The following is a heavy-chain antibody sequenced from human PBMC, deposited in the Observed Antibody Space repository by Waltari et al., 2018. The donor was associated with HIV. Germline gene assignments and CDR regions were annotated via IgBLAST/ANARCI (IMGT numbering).Heavy chain of an antibody. V-gene: IGHV3-21*06. CDR3: ARDRSDDFWSGPNYGMDV. D-gene: IGHD3-3*01. CDR2: IRGSNTYI. Sequence: EEHLVESGGGLVKPGESLSLSCAASGFDFNTYSMNWFRQAPGKGLEWVSSIRGSNTYIYYADSVKGRFTISRDNAKNSLYLQMSSLRAEDTAVYYCARDRSDDFWSGPNYGMDVWGQGTTVTVSS. J-gene: IGHJ6*02. CDR1: GFDFNTYS.